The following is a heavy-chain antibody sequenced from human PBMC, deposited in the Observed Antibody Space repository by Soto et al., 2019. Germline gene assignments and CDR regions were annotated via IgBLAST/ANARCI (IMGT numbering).Heavy chain of an antibody. CDR1: GGTFSSYA. CDR2: IIPIFGTA. V-gene: IGHV1-69*01. Sequence: QVQLVQSGAEVKKPGSSVKVSCKASGGTFSSYAISWVRQAPGQGLEWMGGIIPIFGTANYAQKFQGRVTITADESTSTAYMELSSLRSDDTAVYYCARDPYCSSTSCPPYYYGMDVWGQGTTVTVSS. CDR3: ARDPYCSSTSCPPYYYGMDV. D-gene: IGHD2-2*01. J-gene: IGHJ6*02.